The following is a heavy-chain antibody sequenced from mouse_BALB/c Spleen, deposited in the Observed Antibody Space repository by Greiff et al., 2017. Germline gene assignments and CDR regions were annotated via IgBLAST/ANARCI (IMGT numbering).Heavy chain of an antibody. D-gene: IGHD2-4*01. CDR2: INPSNGRT. CDR3: ASEITTKDWFAY. Sequence: QVQLKQPGAELVKPGASVKLSCKASGYTFTSYWMHWVKQRPGQGLEWIGEINPSNGRTNYNEKFKSKATLTVDKSSSTAYMQLSSLTSEDSAVYYCASEITTKDWFAYWGQGTLVTVSA. V-gene: IGHV1S81*02. J-gene: IGHJ3*01. CDR1: GYTFTSYW.